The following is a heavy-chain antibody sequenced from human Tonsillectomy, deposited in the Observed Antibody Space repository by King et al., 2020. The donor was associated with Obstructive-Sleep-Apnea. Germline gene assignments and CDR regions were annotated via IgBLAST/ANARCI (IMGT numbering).Heavy chain of an antibody. D-gene: IGHD1-26*01. V-gene: IGHV1-2*04. CDR1: GYTFTDYY. CDR3: AREDSGSYYEYGMDV. Sequence: QAQLVQSGAEVKKPGASVKVSCKASGYTFTDYYMHWVRQAPGQGLEWMGWINPNSGGTHYAQKFKGWVTMTRDTSISTAYMELSRLRSDDTAVYYCAREDSGSYYEYGMDVWGQGTTVTVSS. J-gene: IGHJ6*02. CDR2: INPNSGGT.